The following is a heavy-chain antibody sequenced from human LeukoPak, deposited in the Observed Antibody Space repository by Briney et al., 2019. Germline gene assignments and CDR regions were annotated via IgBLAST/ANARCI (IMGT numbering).Heavy chain of an antibody. V-gene: IGHV4-39*01. CDR2: IYYSGPT. CDR3: ASISYSAGSDFDY. J-gene: IGHJ4*02. CDR1: GGSISSSSYY. Sequence: PSETLSLTCTVSGGSISSSSYYWGWIRQPPAKGLGWIVCIYYSGPTSYPPSLKSRVTISADTTKNQFTLKLSSVTAADTAVYYCASISYSAGSDFDYWGQGTLVTVSS. D-gene: IGHD3-10*01.